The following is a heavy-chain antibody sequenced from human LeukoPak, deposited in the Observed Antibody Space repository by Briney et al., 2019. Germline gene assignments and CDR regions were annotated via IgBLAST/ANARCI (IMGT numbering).Heavy chain of an antibody. D-gene: IGHD3-22*01. CDR3: ARAMKDSSGYYYSPFDY. CDR1: GYTFTSYG. V-gene: IGHV1-8*02. J-gene: IGHJ4*02. Sequence: ASVKVSCKASGYTFTSYGISWVRQAPGQGLEWMGWMNPNSGNTGYAQKFQGRVTMTRNTSISTAYMELSSLRSEDTAVYYCARAMKDSSGYYYSPFDYWGQGTLVTVSS. CDR2: MNPNSGNT.